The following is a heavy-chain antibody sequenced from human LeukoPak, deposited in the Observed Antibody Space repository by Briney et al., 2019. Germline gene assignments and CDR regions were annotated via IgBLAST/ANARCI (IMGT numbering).Heavy chain of an antibody. J-gene: IGHJ5*02. Sequence: SETLSLTCTVSGGSISSHYWSWIRQPPGRGLEGIGYIYYSGPTNYNPSLKSRVTISVDTSKNQFSLKVSSVTAADTAVYYCARDPGYCSSTSCYTWFDPWGQGTLVTVSS. D-gene: IGHD2-2*02. CDR1: GGSISSHY. V-gene: IGHV4-59*11. CDR3: ARDPGYCSSTSCYTWFDP. CDR2: IYYSGPT.